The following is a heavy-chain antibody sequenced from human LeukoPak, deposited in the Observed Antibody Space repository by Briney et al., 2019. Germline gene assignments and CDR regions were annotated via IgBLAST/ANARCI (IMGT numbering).Heavy chain of an antibody. CDR2: ISYDGSNK. D-gene: IGHD3-10*01. CDR3: AKDESARYYYGSGSYSAY. Sequence: GGSLRLSCAASGFTFSSYGMHWVRQAPGKGLEWVAVISYDGSNKYYADSVKGRFTISRDNSKNTLYLQMNSLRAEDTAVYYCAKDESARYYYGSGSYSAYWGQGTLVAVSS. V-gene: IGHV3-30*18. CDR1: GFTFSSYG. J-gene: IGHJ4*02.